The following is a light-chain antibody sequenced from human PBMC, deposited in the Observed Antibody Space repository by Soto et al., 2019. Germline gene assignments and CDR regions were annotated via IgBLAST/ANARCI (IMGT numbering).Light chain of an antibody. CDR1: SSDVGSYNL. CDR3: CWYEGSSTLV. V-gene: IGLV2-23*01. J-gene: IGLJ2*01. Sequence: QSALTQPASVSGSPGQSITISCTGTSSDVGSYNLVSWYQQHPGKAPKLMNYEGSKRPTGVSNRFSGSKSGNTASLTICGLQADDEADYYGCWYEGSSTLVFGGGTQLTVL. CDR2: EGS.